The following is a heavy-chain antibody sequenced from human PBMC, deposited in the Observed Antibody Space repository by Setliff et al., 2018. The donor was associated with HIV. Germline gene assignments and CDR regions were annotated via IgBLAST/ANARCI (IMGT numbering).Heavy chain of an antibody. CDR3: ARLVSYYDILTGSYYYYYMDV. J-gene: IGHJ6*03. CDR2: INSSGDST. CDR1: GYTFISYY. D-gene: IGHD3-9*01. Sequence: ASVKVSCKASGYTFISYYIHWVRQAPGQGLEWMGIINSSGDSTSYAQNLQGRVTMTTDKSTSTAYMELRSLRSDDTAVYYCARLVSYYDILTGSYYYYYMDVWGKGTTVTVSS. V-gene: IGHV1-46*01.